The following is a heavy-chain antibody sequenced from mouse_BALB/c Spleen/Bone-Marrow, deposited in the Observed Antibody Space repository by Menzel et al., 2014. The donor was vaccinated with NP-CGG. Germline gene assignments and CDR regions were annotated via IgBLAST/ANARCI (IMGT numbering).Heavy chain of an antibody. CDR3: ARRAGAY. Sequence: VQLKESGGGLVQPGGSLKLSCAASGFTFSSYTMSWVRQTPEKRLEWVAYISNGGGSTYYPDTVKGRFTISRDNAKNPLYLQMSSRRPEDTAMYYCARRAGAYWGQGTLVTVSA. CDR2: ISNGGGST. D-gene: IGHD3-3*01. V-gene: IGHV5-12-2*01. CDR1: GFTFSSYT. J-gene: IGHJ3*01.